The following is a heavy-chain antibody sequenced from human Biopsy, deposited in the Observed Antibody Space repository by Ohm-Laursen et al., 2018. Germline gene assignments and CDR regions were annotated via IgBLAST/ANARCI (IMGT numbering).Heavy chain of an antibody. V-gene: IGHV1-69*06. CDR3: AADINVWNVNY. Sequence: ASVKVSCKASGGTFNGYGINWVRQAPGQGLEWMGGIIPFFGTSDYAQTFQGRVTITEDTSTDTAYMELSSLRSEDTAVYYCAADINVWNVNYWGQGTQVTVSS. CDR2: IIPFFGTS. J-gene: IGHJ4*02. D-gene: IGHD1-1*01. CDR1: GGTFNGYG.